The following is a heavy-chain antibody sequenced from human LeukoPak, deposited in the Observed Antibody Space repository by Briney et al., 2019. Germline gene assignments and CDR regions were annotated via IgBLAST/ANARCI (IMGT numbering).Heavy chain of an antibody. CDR3: ARTPFTYGFDI. CDR2: ISYDGSNK. Sequence: PGRSLRLSCAASGFTFSSYAMHWVRQAPGKGLEWVAVISYDGSNKYYADSVKGRFTISRDNSKNTLYLQMNSLRAEDTAVYYCARTPFTYGFDIWGQGTMVTVSS. J-gene: IGHJ3*02. CDR1: GFTFSSYA. V-gene: IGHV3-30-3*01.